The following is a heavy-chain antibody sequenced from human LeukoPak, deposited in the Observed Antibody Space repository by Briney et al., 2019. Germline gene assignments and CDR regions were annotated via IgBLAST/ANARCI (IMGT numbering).Heavy chain of an antibody. Sequence: ASVKVSCKASGYTFTDYYIHWVRQAPGQGLEWMGWINANSGGTSYPLKFQGRVTMTRDTSISSASMELGSLTSDDTAVYYCARVPYYDSLTASRYGMDVWGQGTTVTVSS. CDR2: INANSGGT. J-gene: IGHJ6*02. CDR3: ARVPYYDSLTASRYGMDV. V-gene: IGHV1-2*02. CDR1: GYTFTDYY. D-gene: IGHD3-9*01.